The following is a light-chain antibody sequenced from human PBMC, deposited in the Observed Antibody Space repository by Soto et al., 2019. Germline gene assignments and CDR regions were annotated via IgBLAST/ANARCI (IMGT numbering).Light chain of an antibody. J-gene: IGKJ2*01. CDR3: QQTYSIPVT. CDR1: QSISSY. CDR2: AGS. V-gene: IGKV1-39*01. Sequence: DIQMTQSPSSLSASVGDRVTITCRASQSISSYLNWYQQKPGKAPILLIYAGSSLQSGVPSRFSGRGSGADFTLTISSLQPEDFATYYCQQTYSIPVTFGQGTKLEIK.